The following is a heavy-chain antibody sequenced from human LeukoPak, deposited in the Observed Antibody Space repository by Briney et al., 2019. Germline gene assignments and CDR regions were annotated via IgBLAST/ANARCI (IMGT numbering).Heavy chain of an antibody. CDR2: IIPIFGTA. V-gene: IGHV1-69*05. Sequence: RASVKVSCKASGGTFSSYAISWVRQAPGQGLEWMGGIIPIFGTANYAQKFQGRVTITTDESTSTAYMELSSLRSEDTAVYYCARGHSSSRDAFDIWGQGTMVTVSS. CDR3: ARGHSSSRDAFDI. D-gene: IGHD6-6*01. J-gene: IGHJ3*02. CDR1: GGTFSSYA.